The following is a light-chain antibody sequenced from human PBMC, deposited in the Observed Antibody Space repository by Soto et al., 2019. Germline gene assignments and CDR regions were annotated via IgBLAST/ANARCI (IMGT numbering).Light chain of an antibody. J-gene: IGLJ1*01. Sequence: QSALTQPASVSGSPGQSITISCTGTSSDVGGYNYVSWYQQHPGKVPKLLIYDVNHRPSGLSNRFSGSRSGNTASLTISGLQAEDEADYYCSSYTSSSTQVFGTGTKVTVL. V-gene: IGLV2-14*01. CDR1: SSDVGGYNY. CDR2: DVN. CDR3: SSYTSSSTQV.